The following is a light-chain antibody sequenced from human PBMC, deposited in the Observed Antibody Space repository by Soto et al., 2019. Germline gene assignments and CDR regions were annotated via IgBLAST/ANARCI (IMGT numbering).Light chain of an antibody. CDR3: QSYDADRLVT. V-gene: IGLV6-57*04. Sequence: NFMLTQPRSVSASPGKTVTISCTRTSGSIATNYVLWYRQRPGSAPTNVIYEDNKRPSGVPDRFSGSIDRSSNSASLTISGLKTEDEADYYCQSYDADRLVTFGGGTKLTVL. J-gene: IGLJ2*01. CDR1: SGSIATNY. CDR2: EDN.